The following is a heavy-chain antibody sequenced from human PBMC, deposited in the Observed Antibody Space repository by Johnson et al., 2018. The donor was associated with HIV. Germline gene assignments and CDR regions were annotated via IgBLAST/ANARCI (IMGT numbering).Heavy chain of an antibody. J-gene: IGHJ3*02. V-gene: IGHV3-30*18. CDR2: ISYDGSNK. CDR3: AKAGAFDI. CDR1: GFTFSSYG. Sequence: QVQLVESGGGLVQPGGSLRLSCAASGFTFSSYGMHWVRQAPGKGLEWVAVISYDGSNKYYADSVKGRFTISRDNSKNTLYLQMNSLRAEDTAVYYCAKAGAFDIWGQGTMVTVSS.